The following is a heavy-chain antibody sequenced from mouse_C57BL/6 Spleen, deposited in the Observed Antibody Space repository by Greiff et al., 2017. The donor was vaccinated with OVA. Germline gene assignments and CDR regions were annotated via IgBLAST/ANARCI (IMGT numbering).Heavy chain of an antibody. CDR2: IDPSDSET. Sequence: QVQLQQSGAELVRPGSSVKLSCKASGYTFTSYWMHWVKQRPIQGLEWIGNIDPSDSETHYNQKFKDKATLTVDKSSSTAYMQLSSLTSEDSAVYYCARGTTGMDAYWGQGTLVTVSA. CDR1: GYTFTSYW. V-gene: IGHV1-52*01. D-gene: IGHD4-1*01. J-gene: IGHJ3*01. CDR3: ARGTTGMDAY.